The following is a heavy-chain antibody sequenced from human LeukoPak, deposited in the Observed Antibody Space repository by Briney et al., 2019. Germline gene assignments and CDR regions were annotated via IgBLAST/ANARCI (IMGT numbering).Heavy chain of an antibody. CDR1: GYTFTSYG. CDR3: ARTHGGCSGGSCHQRVGYYYMDV. Sequence: GASVKVSCKASGYTFTSYGISWVRQAPGQGLEWMGWISAYNGNTNYAQKLQGRVTMTTDTSTSTAYMELRSLRSDDTAVYYCARTHGGCSGGSCHQRVGYYYMDVWGKGTTVTISS. D-gene: IGHD2-15*01. V-gene: IGHV1-18*01. J-gene: IGHJ6*03. CDR2: ISAYNGNT.